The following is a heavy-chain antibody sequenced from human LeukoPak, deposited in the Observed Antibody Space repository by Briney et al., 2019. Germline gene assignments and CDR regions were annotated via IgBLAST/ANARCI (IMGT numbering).Heavy chain of an antibody. J-gene: IGHJ3*02. Sequence: ASVKVSCKASGYTFTSYGISWGRQAPGQGLECMGWISAYNGNTNYAQKVQGRVTMTTDTSTRIPYMELRSLRSDDTAVYYCATAKYCSSTRCYDALDIWGQATMVTVSS. CDR2: ISAYNGNT. CDR3: ATAKYCSSTRCYDALDI. V-gene: IGHV1-18*01. CDR1: GYTFTSYG. D-gene: IGHD2-2*01.